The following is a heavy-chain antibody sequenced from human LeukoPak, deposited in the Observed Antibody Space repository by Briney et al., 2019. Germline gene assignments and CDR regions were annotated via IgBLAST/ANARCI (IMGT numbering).Heavy chain of an antibody. Sequence: GWSLRLSCAASGFTFSTYWMHWLRQAAGRGVVWVSRISSDGSIAINADSVEGRFTVSRDNAKNTLYLQMNSLRVEDTAVYYCARADYGGNSDFHYWGQGTLVTVSS. CDR1: GFTFSTYW. D-gene: IGHD4-23*01. J-gene: IGHJ4*02. V-gene: IGHV3-74*01. CDR3: ARADYGGNSDFHY. CDR2: ISSDGSIA.